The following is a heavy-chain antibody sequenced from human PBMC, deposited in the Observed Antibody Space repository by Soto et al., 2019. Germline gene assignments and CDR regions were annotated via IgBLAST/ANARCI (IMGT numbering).Heavy chain of an antibody. V-gene: IGHV4-34*01. Sequence: SETLSLTCAVYGGSFSGYYWSWIRQPPGKGLEWIGEINHSGSTNYNPSLKSRVTISVDTSKNQFSLKLSSVTAADTAVYYCAREQQLVRNYYYGMDVWGQGTTVTVSS. J-gene: IGHJ6*02. CDR1: GGSFSGYY. CDR3: AREQQLVRNYYYGMDV. CDR2: INHSGST. D-gene: IGHD6-13*01.